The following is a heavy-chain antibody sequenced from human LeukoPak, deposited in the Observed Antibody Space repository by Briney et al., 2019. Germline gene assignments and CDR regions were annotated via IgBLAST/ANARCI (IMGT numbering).Heavy chain of an antibody. D-gene: IGHD3-10*01. CDR1: GYSFTSYW. CDR3: SRTMVRGVSHFDY. CDR2: IYPVDSDI. J-gene: IGHJ4*02. V-gene: IGHV5-51*04. Sequence: GESLKISCKGSGYSFTSYWIVWVRQMPGTGLAWIGIIYPVDSDISYSPSVQGQVTISADKPVSTAYLHWSGLKPPGTAIHYCSRTMVRGVSHFDYWGQGTLVTVSS.